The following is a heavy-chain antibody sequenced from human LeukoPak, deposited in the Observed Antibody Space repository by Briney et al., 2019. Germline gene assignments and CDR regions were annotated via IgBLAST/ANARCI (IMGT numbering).Heavy chain of an antibody. V-gene: IGHV1-8*01. CDR3: ARSGYNYPRGWFDP. CDR1: GYTFTSYD. J-gene: IGHJ5*02. D-gene: IGHD5-24*01. CDR2: MNPNSGNA. Sequence: ASVTVSCKASGYTFTSYDINWVGQVAGQGLEWMGWMNPNSGNAGYAQKFQGRVTMTRNTSISTAYMELSSLRSEDTAVYYCARSGYNYPRGWFDPWGQGTLVTVSS.